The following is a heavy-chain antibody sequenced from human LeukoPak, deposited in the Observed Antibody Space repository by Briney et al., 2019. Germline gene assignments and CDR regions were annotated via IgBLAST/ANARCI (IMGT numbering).Heavy chain of an antibody. D-gene: IGHD6-13*01. J-gene: IGHJ4*02. CDR2: IYHSGST. V-gene: IGHV4-38-2*02. CDR3: ARYIAAAGLDY. CDR1: GNSISSGDNY. Sequence: PSETLSLTCTVSGNSISSGDNYWSWIRQPPGKGLEWIGSIYHSGSTYYNPSLKSRVTISVDTSKNQFSLKLSSVTAADTAVYYCARYIAAAGLDYWGQGTLVTVSS.